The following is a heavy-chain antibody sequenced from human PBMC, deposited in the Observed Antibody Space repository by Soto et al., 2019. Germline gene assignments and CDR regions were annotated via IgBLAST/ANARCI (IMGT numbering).Heavy chain of an antibody. CDR3: ARVERGTATTVVDAFDI. CDR2: MSHSGGT. J-gene: IGHJ3*02. D-gene: IGHD1-1*01. Sequence: QVQLQQWGAGLLKPSETLSLTCAVFGGSVNSGNYYWSWIRQPPGKGLEWIGEMSHSGGTHFNPSLKGRVTISVDTSKNQFSLNMSSVTAADTALYYWARVERGTATTVVDAFDIWGPGTMVTVSS. CDR1: GGSVNSGNYY. V-gene: IGHV4-34*01.